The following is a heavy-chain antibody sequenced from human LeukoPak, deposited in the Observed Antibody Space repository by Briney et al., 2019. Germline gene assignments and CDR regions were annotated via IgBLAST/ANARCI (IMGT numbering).Heavy chain of an antibody. D-gene: IGHD3-22*01. V-gene: IGHV1-8*01. CDR1: GYTFTSYD. CDR2: MNPNSGNT. J-gene: IGHJ4*02. Sequence: ASVKVSCKASGYTFTSYDINWVRQATGQGLEWMGWMNPNSGNTGYAQKLQGRVTMTRNTSISTAYMELSSLRSEDTAVYYCARNYDSSGYQLYYWGQGTLVTVSS. CDR3: ARNYDSSGYQLYY.